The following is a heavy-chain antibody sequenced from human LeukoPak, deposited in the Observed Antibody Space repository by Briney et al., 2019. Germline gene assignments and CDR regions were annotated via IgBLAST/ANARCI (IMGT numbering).Heavy chain of an antibody. CDR2: IYSGGST. Sequence: PGGSQRLSCAASGFTVSSNYMSWVRQAPGKGLEWVSVIYSGGSTYYADSVKGRFTISRDNSKNTLYLQVNCLRAEDTAVYYCARGSDILTGYWYYFDYWGQGTLVTVSS. V-gene: IGHV3-53*01. J-gene: IGHJ4*02. CDR3: ARGSDILTGYWYYFDY. CDR1: GFTVSSNY. D-gene: IGHD3-9*01.